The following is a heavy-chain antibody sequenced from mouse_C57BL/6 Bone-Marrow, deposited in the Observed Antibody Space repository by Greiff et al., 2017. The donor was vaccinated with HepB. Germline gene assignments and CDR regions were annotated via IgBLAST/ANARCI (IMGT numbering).Heavy chain of an antibody. D-gene: IGHD2-5*01. CDR1: GYTFTSYW. V-gene: IGHV1-64*01. CDR2: IHPNSGST. Sequence: VQLQQPGAELVKPGASVKLSCKASGYTFTSYWMHWVKQRPGQGLEWIGMIHPNSGSTNYNEKFKSKATLTVDKSSSTAYMQLSSLTSEDSAVYYCAREAYYSNYGESWGQGTLVTVSA. J-gene: IGHJ3*01. CDR3: AREAYYSNYGES.